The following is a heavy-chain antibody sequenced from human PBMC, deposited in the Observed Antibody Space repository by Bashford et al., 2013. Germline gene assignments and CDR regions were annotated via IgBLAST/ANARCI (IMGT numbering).Heavy chain of an antibody. Sequence: VRQAPGKGLEWVANIKQDGSEKYYVDSVKGRFTISRDNAKNSLYLQMNSLRAEDTAVYYCARVGYCSSTSCYELTYFDYWGQGTLVTVSS. CDR3: ARVGYCSSTSCYELTYFDY. V-gene: IGHV3-7*03. J-gene: IGHJ4*02. D-gene: IGHD2-2*03. CDR2: IKQDGSEK.